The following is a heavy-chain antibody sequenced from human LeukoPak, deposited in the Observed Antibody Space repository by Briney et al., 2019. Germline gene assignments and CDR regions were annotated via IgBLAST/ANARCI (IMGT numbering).Heavy chain of an antibody. CDR3: AKDVRRSVGGVVVPAATPGGMDV. D-gene: IGHD2-2*01. J-gene: IGHJ6*04. V-gene: IGHV3-30*18. CDR1: GFTFSSYA. CDR2: MSYGGSIK. Sequence: GGSLRLSCAASGFTFSSYAMHWVRQAPGKGLEWVSHMSYGGSIKYYADSVKGRFTISRDNSKNTLYLQMNSLRAEDTAVYYCAKDVRRSVGGVVVPAATPGGMDVWGKGTTVSVPS.